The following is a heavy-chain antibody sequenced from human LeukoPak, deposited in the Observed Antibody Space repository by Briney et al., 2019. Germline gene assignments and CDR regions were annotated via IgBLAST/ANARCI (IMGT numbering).Heavy chain of an antibody. CDR1: GYTFTGYY. Sequence: ASVKVSCKASGYTFTGYYMHWVRQAPGQGLEWMGWINPNSGGTNYAQKFQGRVTMTRDTSISTAYMELSRLRSDDTAVYYCATPGFDSSGYYYHEYFQHWGLGTLVTVSS. CDR2: INPNSGGT. D-gene: IGHD3-22*01. J-gene: IGHJ1*01. CDR3: ATPGFDSSGYYYHEYFQH. V-gene: IGHV1-2*02.